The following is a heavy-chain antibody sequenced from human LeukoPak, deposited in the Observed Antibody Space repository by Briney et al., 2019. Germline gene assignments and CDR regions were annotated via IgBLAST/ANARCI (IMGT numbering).Heavy chain of an antibody. Sequence: PGGSLRLSCAASGFTFSSYAMSWVRQAPGKGLEWVSVVSGSGGSTKYADSVKGRCTISRDNSKNTLYLQMNSLRVGDTAVYYCVKLLTVGFAAGDFEYWGQGTPVTVSS. CDR3: VKLLTVGFAAGDFEY. D-gene: IGHD2-21*01. CDR2: VSGSGGST. CDR1: GFTFSSYA. V-gene: IGHV3-23*01. J-gene: IGHJ4*02.